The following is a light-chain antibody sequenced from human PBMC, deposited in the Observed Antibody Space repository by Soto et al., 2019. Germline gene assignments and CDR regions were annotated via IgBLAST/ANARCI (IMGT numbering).Light chain of an antibody. CDR3: QQYYDSSWT. CDR1: QSISSTY. CDR2: AAS. Sequence: EIVLTQSPGTLSLSPGERATLSCRASQSISSTYLAWYRQKPGQAPRLLIYAASSRATGIPDSFSGSGSGTDFTLTISRLEPEDFAVYYCQQYYDSSWTFGQGTRVEIK. V-gene: IGKV3-20*01. J-gene: IGKJ1*01.